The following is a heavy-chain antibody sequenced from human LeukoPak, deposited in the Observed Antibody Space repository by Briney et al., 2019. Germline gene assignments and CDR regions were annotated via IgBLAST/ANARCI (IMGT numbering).Heavy chain of an antibody. J-gene: IGHJ5*02. CDR2: ISSSSSYI. Sequence: GGSLRLSCAASGFTFSSYSMNWVRQAPGKGLEWVSSISSSSSYIYYADSVKGRFTISRDNAKNSLYLQMNSLRAEDTAVYYCARDQSSVHATNWFDPWGQGTLVTVSS. V-gene: IGHV3-21*01. D-gene: IGHD6-6*01. CDR1: GFTFSSYS. CDR3: ARDQSSVHATNWFDP.